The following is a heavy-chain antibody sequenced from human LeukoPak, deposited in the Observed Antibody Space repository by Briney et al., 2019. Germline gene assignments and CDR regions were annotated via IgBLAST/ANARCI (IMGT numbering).Heavy chain of an antibody. J-gene: IGHJ4*02. D-gene: IGHD5-18*01. V-gene: IGHV3-9*01. Sequence: PGGSLRLSCAASGFTFDDYVMHWVRQAPGKGLEWVSGISWNSGSIGYADSVKGRFTISRDNAKNSLYLQMNSLRAEDTALYYCAKDSGYSYGLFDYWGQGTLVTVSS. CDR3: AKDSGYSYGLFDY. CDR1: GFTFDDYV. CDR2: ISWNSGSI.